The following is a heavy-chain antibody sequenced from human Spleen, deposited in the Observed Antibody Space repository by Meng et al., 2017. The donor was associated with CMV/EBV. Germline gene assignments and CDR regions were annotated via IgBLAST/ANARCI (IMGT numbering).Heavy chain of an antibody. D-gene: IGHD1-20*01. Sequence: ASGGTFSSYGFTWVRQAPGQGLEWMGGIIPLIGRTNYAQRFQGRVTITAERSTTTVYMELSSLTSEDTALYYCARDRYNWNERWYDPWGQGTLVTVSS. V-gene: IGHV1-69*06. CDR3: ARDRYNWNERWYDP. J-gene: IGHJ5*02. CDR1: GGTFSSYG. CDR2: IIPLIGRT.